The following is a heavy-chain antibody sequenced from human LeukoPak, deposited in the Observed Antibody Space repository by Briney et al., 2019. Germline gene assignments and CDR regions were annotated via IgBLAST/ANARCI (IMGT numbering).Heavy chain of an antibody. CDR3: AKGNFLLRNGMDV. CDR1: GFTFSSYA. V-gene: IGHV3-23*01. J-gene: IGHJ6*02. D-gene: IGHD2-15*01. Sequence: GGSLRLSCAASGFTFSSYAMSWVRQAPGKGLEWVSAISASGTSTYYADSVKGRFTISRDNSKNTLYLQMSSLRAEDTAVYFCAKGNFLLRNGMDVWGQGTTVTVSS. CDR2: ISASGTST.